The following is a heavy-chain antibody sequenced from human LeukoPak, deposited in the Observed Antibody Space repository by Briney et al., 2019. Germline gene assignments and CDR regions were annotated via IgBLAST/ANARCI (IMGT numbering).Heavy chain of an antibody. CDR1: GFTFSDYY. J-gene: IGHJ4*02. CDR3: ARDLGLVDDY. CDR2: ISSSGSTI. D-gene: IGHD3/OR15-3a*01. Sequence: GGSLRLSCAASGFTFSDYYMSWVRQAPEKGLEWVGYISSSGSTIYYADSVKGRFTISRDKATNSLYLQMNSLRAEDTAVYYCARDLGLVDDYWGQGTLVTVSS. V-gene: IGHV3-11*01.